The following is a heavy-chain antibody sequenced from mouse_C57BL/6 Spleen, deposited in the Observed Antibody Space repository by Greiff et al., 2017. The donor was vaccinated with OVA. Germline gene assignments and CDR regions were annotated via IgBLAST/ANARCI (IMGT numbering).Heavy chain of an antibody. CDR1: GYTFTSYW. D-gene: IGHD1-1*01. J-gene: IGHJ1*03. CDR3: ARDGTTVELGYFDV. V-gene: IGHV1-59*01. Sequence: VQLQQPGAELVRPGTSVKLSCKASGYTFTSYWMHWVKQRPGQGLEWIGVIDPSDSYTNYNQKFKGKATLTIDTSSSTAYMQLSSLTSEDSAVYYCARDGTTVELGYFDVWGTGTTVTVSS. CDR2: IDPSDSYT.